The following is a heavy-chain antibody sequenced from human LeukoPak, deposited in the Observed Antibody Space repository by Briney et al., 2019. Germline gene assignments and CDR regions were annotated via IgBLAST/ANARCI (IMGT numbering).Heavy chain of an antibody. Sequence: PSETLSLTCAVYGGSFSGYYWSWIRQPPGKGLEWIGEINHSGSTNYNPSLKSRVTISVDTSKNQFSLKLSSVTAADTAVYYCARVGRYCSSTSCPAHMDVWGKGTTVTVSS. CDR1: GGSFSGYY. J-gene: IGHJ6*03. V-gene: IGHV4-34*01. D-gene: IGHD2-2*01. CDR2: INHSGST. CDR3: ARVGRYCSSTSCPAHMDV.